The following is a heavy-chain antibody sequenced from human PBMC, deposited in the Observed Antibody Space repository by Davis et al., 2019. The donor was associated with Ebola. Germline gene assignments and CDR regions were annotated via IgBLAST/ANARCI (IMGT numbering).Heavy chain of an antibody. J-gene: IGHJ6*02. CDR2: ISYDGSNK. Sequence: GESLKISCAASGFTFSSYGMHWVRQAPGKGLEWVAVISYDGSNKYYADSVKGRFTISRDNSKNTLYLQMNSLRAEDTAVYYGARGDGSSGYPYYNYGMDVWGQGTTVTVSS. V-gene: IGHV3-30*03. CDR3: ARGDGSSGYPYYNYGMDV. CDR1: GFTFSSYG. D-gene: IGHD3-22*01.